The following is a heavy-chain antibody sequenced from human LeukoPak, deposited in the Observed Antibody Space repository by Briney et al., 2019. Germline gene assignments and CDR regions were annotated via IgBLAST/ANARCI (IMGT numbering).Heavy chain of an antibody. D-gene: IGHD2-21*02. J-gene: IGHJ6*03. CDR3: ARLLVTKNHYYHCMDV. Sequence: SQSLSLTWAVDAGSLTVYYWGWIRHPPGDGLEWVGEIIHSGSTNYNPSLKSRSTISVDTPRHQFSRKLSAVTAAATAVFSCARLLVTKNHYYHCMDVWGKGTTVTIS. CDR1: AGSLTVYY. CDR2: IIHSGST. V-gene: IGHV4-34*12.